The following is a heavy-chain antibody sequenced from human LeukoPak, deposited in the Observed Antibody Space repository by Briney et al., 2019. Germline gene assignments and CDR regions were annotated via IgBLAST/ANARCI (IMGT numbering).Heavy chain of an antibody. CDR1: GYTFTSYD. V-gene: IGHV1-69*05. J-gene: IGHJ6*03. Sequence: KISCKGSGYTFTSYDINWVRQATGQGLEWMGRIIPIFGTANYAQKFQGRVTITTDESTSTAYMELSSLRSEDTAVYYCARSDFWSGRYYYYMDVWGKGTTVTVS. D-gene: IGHD3-3*01. CDR2: IIPIFGTA. CDR3: ARSDFWSGRYYYYMDV.